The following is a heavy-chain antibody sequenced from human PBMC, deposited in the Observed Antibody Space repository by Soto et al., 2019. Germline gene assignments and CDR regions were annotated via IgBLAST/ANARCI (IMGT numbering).Heavy chain of an antibody. CDR2: INAGNGNT. D-gene: IGHD3-16*01. V-gene: IGHV1-3*01. Sequence: QVQLVQSGAEVKKPGASVKVSCKASGYTFTSYAMRWVRQAPGQRLEWMGWINAGNGNTKYTQKFQGRVTITRDTSGTTAYRELSSLIAEDTAVYFCATDGGGTGDWGHGTLVTVSS. J-gene: IGHJ4*01. CDR1: GYTFTSYA. CDR3: ATDGGGTGD.